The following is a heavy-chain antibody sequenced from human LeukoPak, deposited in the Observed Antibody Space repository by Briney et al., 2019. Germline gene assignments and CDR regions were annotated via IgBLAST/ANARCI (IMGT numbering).Heavy chain of an antibody. CDR1: GGSISSSNYY. CDR2: IYYSGST. Sequence: PSETLSLTCTVSGGSISSSNYYWGWIRQPPGKGLEWIGYIYYSGSTNYNPSLKSRVTISVDTSKNQFSLKLSSVTAADTAVYYCARDSGSYYDYVWGSFSSWGQGTLVTVSS. V-gene: IGHV4-61*01. J-gene: IGHJ4*02. D-gene: IGHD3-16*01. CDR3: ARDSGSYYDYVWGSFSS.